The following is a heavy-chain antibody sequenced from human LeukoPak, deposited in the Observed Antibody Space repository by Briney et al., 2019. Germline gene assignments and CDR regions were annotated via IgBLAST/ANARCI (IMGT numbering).Heavy chain of an antibody. J-gene: IGHJ4*02. Sequence: GGSLRLSCAASGFAFSSYWMSWVRQAPGKGLEWVSNINEHGGDMYYVGSVKGRFTISRDNAKNSLYLQMNSLRADDTAVYYCARDLFTEGEDYWGQGTLVTVSS. CDR1: GFAFSSYW. V-gene: IGHV3-7*01. CDR2: INEHGGDM. CDR3: ARDLFTEGEDY. D-gene: IGHD3-16*01.